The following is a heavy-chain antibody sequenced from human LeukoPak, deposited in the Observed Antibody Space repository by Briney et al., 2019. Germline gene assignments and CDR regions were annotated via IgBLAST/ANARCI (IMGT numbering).Heavy chain of an antibody. CDR2: IYYSGGS. Sequence: SETLSLTCTVSGGSIISYYWSWIRQPPGKGLEWIGYIYYSGGSNYNPSLKTRVTISVDTSKNQFSLRLSSVTAADTAVYYCARPAYDSSGYFDAFDIWGQGAMVTVSS. V-gene: IGHV4-59*01. J-gene: IGHJ3*02. D-gene: IGHD3-22*01. CDR3: ARPAYDSSGYFDAFDI. CDR1: GGSIISYY.